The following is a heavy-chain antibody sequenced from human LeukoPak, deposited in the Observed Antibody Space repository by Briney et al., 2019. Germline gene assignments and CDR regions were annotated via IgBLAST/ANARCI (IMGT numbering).Heavy chain of an antibody. CDR3: ARDGVARGGSYGLDFDY. V-gene: IGHV3-21*01. CDR1: EFTFSSYS. D-gene: IGHD1-26*01. CDR2: ISSSSSYI. Sequence: GGSLRLSCAASEFTFSSYSMNWVRQATGKGLEWVSSISSSSSYIYYADSVKGRFTISRDNAKNSLYLQMNSLRAEDTAVYYCARDGVARGGSYGLDFDYWGQGTLVTVSS. J-gene: IGHJ4*02.